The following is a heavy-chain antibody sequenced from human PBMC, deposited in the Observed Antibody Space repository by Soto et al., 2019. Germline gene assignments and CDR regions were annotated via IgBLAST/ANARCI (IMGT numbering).Heavy chain of an antibody. J-gene: IGHJ4*02. CDR3: ARDNVPSDFLDS. V-gene: IGHV3-21*01. CDR1: GFTFNNHN. CDR2: ISSRSSYI. D-gene: IGHD2-2*01. Sequence: PGGSLSLSCAASGFTFNNHNMNWVRQAPGKGLEWVSSISSRSSYIYYSESVKGRFTISRDNAKNSLYLQMNSLSAEDTAVYYCARDNVPSDFLDSWSQGTLVTVSS.